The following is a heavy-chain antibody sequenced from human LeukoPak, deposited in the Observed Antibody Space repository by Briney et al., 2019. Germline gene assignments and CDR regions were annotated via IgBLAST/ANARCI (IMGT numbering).Heavy chain of an antibody. Sequence: PSETLSLTCAVSGGSISSSYYWSWIRQPPGKGLEWIGYIYYSGSTDYNPSLKSRVTISVDTSKNQFSLKVSSVTAADTAVYYCARQTGSGLFILPGGQGTLVTVSS. V-gene: IGHV4-59*08. CDR1: GGSISSSYY. CDR3: ARQTGSGLFILP. CDR2: IYYSGST. J-gene: IGHJ4*02. D-gene: IGHD3/OR15-3a*01.